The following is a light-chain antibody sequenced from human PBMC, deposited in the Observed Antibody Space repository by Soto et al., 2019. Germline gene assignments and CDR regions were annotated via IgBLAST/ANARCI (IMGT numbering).Light chain of an antibody. CDR3: QQRSNWPKWT. CDR2: DAS. Sequence: EIVLTQSPATLSLSPGERATLSCRASQSVSRYLAWYQQKPGQAPRLLIYDASNRATGIPARFSGSGSGTDFTLTISSLETEDFVVYYCQQRSNWPKWTFGQGTKVEIK. CDR1: QSVSRY. J-gene: IGKJ1*01. V-gene: IGKV3-11*01.